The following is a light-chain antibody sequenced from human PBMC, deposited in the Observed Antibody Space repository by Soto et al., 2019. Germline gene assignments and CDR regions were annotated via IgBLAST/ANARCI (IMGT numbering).Light chain of an antibody. CDR2: SNN. CDR3: AVWDDALNGRV. CDR1: SSNIGSNT. Sequence: QSVLTQPPSASGTPGQKVTISCSGSSSNIGSNTVNWYQQFPGTAPNPLIHSNNQRPSWVPDRFSASKSGTSASLVISGLQSEDEADYYCAVWDDALNGRVFGGGTKLTVL. V-gene: IGLV1-44*01. J-gene: IGLJ3*02.